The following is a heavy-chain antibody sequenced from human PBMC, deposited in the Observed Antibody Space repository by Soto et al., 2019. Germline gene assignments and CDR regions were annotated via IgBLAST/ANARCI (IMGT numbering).Heavy chain of an antibody. D-gene: IGHD3-3*01. J-gene: IGHJ4*02. CDR2: ISAYNGNT. Sequence: VSCKASGYTFTSYGISWVRQAPGQGFEWMGWISAYNGNTNYAQKLQGRVTMTTDTSTSTAYMELRSLRSDDTAVYYCARDGRFLEWLLSPYYFDYWGQGTLVTAPQ. V-gene: IGHV1-18*01. CDR1: GYTFTSYG. CDR3: ARDGRFLEWLLSPYYFDY.